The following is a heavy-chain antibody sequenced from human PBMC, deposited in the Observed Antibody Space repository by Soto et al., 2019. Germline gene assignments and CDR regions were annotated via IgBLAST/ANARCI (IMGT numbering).Heavy chain of an antibody. CDR2: ISAYNGNT. CDR1: GYTIASYA. Sequence: QVQLVQSGPEVKKLGASVKVSCKASGYTIASYAISWMRQAPEQGLEWMGWISAYNGNTSYAQKLQGRVTMTTDTSTSTAYMELMSLRSDDTAVYYCARDPPPPDYWGQGTLVTVSS. CDR3: ARDPPPPDY. J-gene: IGHJ4*02. V-gene: IGHV1-18*01.